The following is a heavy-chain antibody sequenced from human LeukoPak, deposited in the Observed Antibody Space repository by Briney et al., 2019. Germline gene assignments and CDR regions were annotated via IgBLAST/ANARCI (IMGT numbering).Heavy chain of an antibody. V-gene: IGHV4-34*01. CDR1: GYSISSGYY. CDR2: INHSGST. D-gene: IGHD3-3*01. CDR3: ARGINYDFWSGYFHYYYMDV. Sequence: SETLSLTCAVSGYSISSGYYWSWIRQPPGKGLEWIGEINHSGSTNYNPSLKSRVTISVDTSKNQFSLKLSSVTAADTAVYYCARGINYDFWSGYFHYYYMDVWGKGTTVTVSS. J-gene: IGHJ6*03.